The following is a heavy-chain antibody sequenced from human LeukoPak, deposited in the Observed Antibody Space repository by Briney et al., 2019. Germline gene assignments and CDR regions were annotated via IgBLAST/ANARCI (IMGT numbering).Heavy chain of an antibody. Sequence: GGSLRLSCAASGFTFSSYSMNWVRQAPGKGLEWVSYISSSSSTIYYADSVKGRFTISRDNAKNSLYLQMNSLRDEDTAVYYCARSNRRVLMVYAPHHYFDYWGQGTLVTVSS. V-gene: IGHV3-48*02. D-gene: IGHD2-8*01. J-gene: IGHJ4*02. CDR1: GFTFSSYS. CDR2: ISSSSSTI. CDR3: ARSNRRVLMVYAPHHYFDY.